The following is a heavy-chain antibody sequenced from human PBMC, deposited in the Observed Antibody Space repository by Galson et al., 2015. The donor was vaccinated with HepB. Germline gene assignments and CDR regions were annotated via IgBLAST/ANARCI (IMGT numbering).Heavy chain of an antibody. CDR1: GFSLSNARMG. CDR3: ARISNFWERYYYYYYMDV. J-gene: IGHJ6*03. CDR2: IFSNGEK. V-gene: IGHV2-26*01. Sequence: PALVKPTQTLTLTCTVSGFSLSNARMGVSWIRQPPGKALEWLAHIFSNGEKSYSTSLKSRLTISKDTSKSQVVLTMTNMDPVDTATYYCARISNFWERYYYYYYMDVWGKGTTVTVSS. D-gene: IGHD3-10*01.